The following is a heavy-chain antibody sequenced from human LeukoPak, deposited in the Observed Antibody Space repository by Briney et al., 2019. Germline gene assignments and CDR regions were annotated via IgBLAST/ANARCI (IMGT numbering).Heavy chain of an antibody. J-gene: IGHJ4*02. CDR1: GGSISSYY. CDR2: IYYTGST. CDR3: VRGGLQWEFLRGGPVDMFEY. D-gene: IGHD1-26*01. Sequence: SETLSLTCIVSGGSISSYYWSWIRQPPGKGLEWIGHIYYTGSTHYNPSLESRVTISVDTSKNRLSLNLSSVTAADTALYYCVRGGLQWEFLRGGPVDMFEYWGQGALVTVSS. V-gene: IGHV4-59*01.